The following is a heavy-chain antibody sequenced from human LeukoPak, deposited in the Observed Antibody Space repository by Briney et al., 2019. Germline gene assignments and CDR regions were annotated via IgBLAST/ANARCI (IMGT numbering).Heavy chain of an antibody. Sequence: GGSLRLSCAASGFNFSSYAMSWVRQAPGKGLEWVSTISGSGGYTYYADSVKGRFTISRDNSKNTLYLQMNSLRAEDTAVYYCAKELSGYEYYFDYWGQGTLVTVSP. D-gene: IGHD5-12*01. CDR2: ISGSGGYT. CDR1: GFNFSSYA. J-gene: IGHJ4*02. CDR3: AKELSGYEYYFDY. V-gene: IGHV3-23*01.